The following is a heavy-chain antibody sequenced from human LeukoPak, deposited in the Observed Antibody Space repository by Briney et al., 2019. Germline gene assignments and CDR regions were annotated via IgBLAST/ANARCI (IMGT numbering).Heavy chain of an antibody. D-gene: IGHD1-7*01. CDR1: GASASGNINC. CDR3: EREAGSWNFGILDS. V-gene: IGHV4-61*02. Sequence: PSQTLSLTCTVSGASASGNINCLSWLRHHAGGGREWLGRIYLSESHNYHSLLRTRVPISVAVSKTQVSLHLYAETAATTALYSCEREAGSWNFGILDSLGQGILVTV. CDR2: IYLSESH. J-gene: IGHJ4*02.